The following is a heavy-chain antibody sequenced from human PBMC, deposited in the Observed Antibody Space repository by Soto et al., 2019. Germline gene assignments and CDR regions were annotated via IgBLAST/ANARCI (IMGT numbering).Heavy chain of an antibody. V-gene: IGHV4-34*01. Sequence: PSETLSLTCAVYGGSFSGYYWSWIRQPPGKGLEWIGEINHSGSTNYNPSLKSRVTISVDTSKNQFSLKLGPVPAADTAVYYCANTFGYSYGKYYYYYYMDVWGKGTTVTVSS. CDR2: INHSGST. J-gene: IGHJ6*03. CDR1: GGSFSGYY. D-gene: IGHD5-18*01. CDR3: ANTFGYSYGKYYYYYYMDV.